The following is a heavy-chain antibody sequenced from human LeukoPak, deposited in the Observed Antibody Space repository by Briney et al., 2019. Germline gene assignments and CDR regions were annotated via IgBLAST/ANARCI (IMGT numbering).Heavy chain of an antibody. CDR2: IYYSGST. CDR1: GGSISSYY. J-gene: IGHJ5*02. CDR3: ARDAGDGYKP. V-gene: IGHV4-59*01. D-gene: IGHD5-12*01. Sequence: SETLSLTCTVSGGSISSYYWSWIRQPPGKGLEWIGYIYYSGSTNYNPSLKSRVTISVDTSKNQFSLKLSSVTAADTAVYHCARDAGDGYKPWGQGTLVTVSS.